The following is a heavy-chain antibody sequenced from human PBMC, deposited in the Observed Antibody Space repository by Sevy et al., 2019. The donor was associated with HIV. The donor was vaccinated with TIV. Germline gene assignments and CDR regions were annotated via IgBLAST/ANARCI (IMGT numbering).Heavy chain of an antibody. J-gene: IGHJ2*01. D-gene: IGHD3-3*01. CDR3: TTKSDFWSGYQYFDL. CDR1: GLTFSNAW. CDR2: IKSKTDGGTT. Sequence: GGSLRLSCAASGLTFSNAWMTWVRQAPGKGLEWVGRIKSKTDGGTTDYAAPVKGIFTISRDDSKNTLYRQMNSLKTEDTAVYYCTTKSDFWSGYQYFDLWGRGTLVTVSS. V-gene: IGHV3-15*01.